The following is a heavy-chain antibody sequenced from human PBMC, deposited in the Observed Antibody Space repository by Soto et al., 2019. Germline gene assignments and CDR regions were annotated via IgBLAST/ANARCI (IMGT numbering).Heavy chain of an antibody. CDR3: AKDHSSSWFQSNYYYGMDV. V-gene: IGHV3-23*01. CDR1: GFTFSSYA. CDR2: ISGSGGST. Sequence: GGSLRLSCEASGFTFSSYAMSWVRQAPGKGLEWVSAISGSGGSTYYGDSVKGRFTITRDNSKNTLYLHMSSLRAEDTAVYYCAKDHSSSWFQSNYYYGMDVWGQGTTVTVSS. J-gene: IGHJ6*02. D-gene: IGHD6-13*01.